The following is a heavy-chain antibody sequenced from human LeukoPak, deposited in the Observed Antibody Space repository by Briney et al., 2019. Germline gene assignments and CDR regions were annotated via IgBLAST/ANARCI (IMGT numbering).Heavy chain of an antibody. V-gene: IGHV3-48*01. CDR1: GFTFSSYA. CDR2: ISGGSSII. Sequence: PGGSLRLSCAASGFTFSSYAMSWVRQAPGKGLEWVSHISGGSSIIYYADSVKGRFTISRDNAKNSLYLQMNSLRAEDTAVYYCARWAQQRHFDYWGQGILVTVSS. J-gene: IGHJ4*02. D-gene: IGHD6-13*01. CDR3: ARWAQQRHFDY.